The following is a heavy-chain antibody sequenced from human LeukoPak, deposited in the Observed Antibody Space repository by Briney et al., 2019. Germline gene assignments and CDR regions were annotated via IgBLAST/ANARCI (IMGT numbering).Heavy chain of an antibody. J-gene: IGHJ4*02. D-gene: IGHD5-18*01. CDR3: ARMNRGYSYGLFDY. V-gene: IGHV1-2*02. Sequence: ASVKVSCKASGYTFTGYYMHWVRPAPGQGLEWMGWINPNSGGTNYAQKFQGRVTMTRDTSISTAYMELSRLRSDDTAVYYCARMNRGYSYGLFDYWGQGTLVTVSS. CDR1: GYTFTGYY. CDR2: INPNSGGT.